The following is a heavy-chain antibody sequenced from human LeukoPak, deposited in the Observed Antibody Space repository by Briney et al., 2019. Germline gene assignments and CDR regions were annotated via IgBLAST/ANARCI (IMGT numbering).Heavy chain of an antibody. CDR3: VKDASSIPAAGQYFQH. CDR1: GFTFDDYG. Sequence: PGGSLRLSCAASGFTFDDYGINWVRQAPGKGLEWVSLISWDGGITYYADSVKGRCTISRDNSKNSLFLQMNSLTAEDTALYYCVKDASSIPAAGQYFQHWGQGTLVTVSS. V-gene: IGHV3-43D*03. CDR2: ISWDGGIT. J-gene: IGHJ1*01. D-gene: IGHD6-13*01.